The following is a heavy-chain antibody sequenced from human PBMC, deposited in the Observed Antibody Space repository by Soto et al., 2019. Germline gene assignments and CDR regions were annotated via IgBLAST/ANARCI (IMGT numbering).Heavy chain of an antibody. CDR1: GGSISSSFY. D-gene: IGHD6-19*01. CDR2: IYGTGNT. J-gene: IGHJ6*02. CDR3: RSSSRYSTDV. V-gene: IGHV4-39*01. Sequence: QLQLQESGPGLVKPSETLSLSCTVSGGSISSSFYWGWILQPPGKGLEWIGSIYGTGNTYYNPSLKGRVTISADTSKNQFFLNLISVTAADTAVYYCRSSSRYSTDVWGQGATVTVSS.